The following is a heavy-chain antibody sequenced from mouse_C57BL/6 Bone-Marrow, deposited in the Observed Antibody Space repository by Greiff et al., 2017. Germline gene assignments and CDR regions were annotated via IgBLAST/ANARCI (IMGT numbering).Heavy chain of an antibody. CDR3: ARRGSRFDY. D-gene: IGHD1-1*01. CDR2: IYPRSGNT. CDR1: GYTFTSYG. V-gene: IGHV1-81*01. Sequence: VQGVESGAELARPGASVKLSCKASGYTFTSYGISWVKQRTGQGLEWIGEIYPRSGNTYYNEKFKGKATLTADKSSSTAYMELRSLTSEDSAVYFCARRGSRFDYWGQGTTLTVSS. J-gene: IGHJ2*01.